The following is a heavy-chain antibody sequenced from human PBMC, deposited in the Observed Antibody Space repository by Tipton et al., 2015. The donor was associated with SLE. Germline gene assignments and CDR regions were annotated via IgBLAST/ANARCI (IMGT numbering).Heavy chain of an antibody. CDR1: GYTFSTSD. J-gene: IGHJ4*02. CDR2: INTYNGDT. Sequence: QLVQSGAEVRKPGASVKVSCKASGYTFSTSDITWVRQAPGQGLEWMGWINTYNGDTKFAQKFQDRVTMTTDTSTSTVYMEMRSLRSDDTAIYFCARGLTGSRWGTFVDWGQGSLVTVSS. D-gene: IGHD3-3*02. CDR3: ARGLTGSRWGTFVD. V-gene: IGHV1-18*01.